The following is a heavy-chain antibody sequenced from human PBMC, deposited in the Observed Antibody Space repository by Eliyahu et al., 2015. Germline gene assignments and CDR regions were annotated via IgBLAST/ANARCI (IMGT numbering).Heavy chain of an antibody. CDR3: ARKAIAVAPWDGMDV. CDR1: GGTFXSYA. CDR2: LIPTFGTA. Sequence: QVQLVQSGAEVKKPGSSVKVSCXASGGTFXSYAIXWXRQAPGQGLEWMGGLIPTFGTANYAQKFQGRVTITADESTSTAYMELSSLRSEDTAVYYCARKAIAVAPWDGMDVWGQGTTVTVSS. V-gene: IGHV1-69*01. J-gene: IGHJ6*02. D-gene: IGHD6-19*01.